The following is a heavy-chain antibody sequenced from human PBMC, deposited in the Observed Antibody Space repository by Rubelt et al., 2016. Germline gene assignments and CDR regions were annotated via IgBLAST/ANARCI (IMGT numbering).Heavy chain of an antibody. CDR3: ARRHSDYHSYYFDY. CDR2: MSTSSRYM. D-gene: IGHD5-12*01. V-gene: IGHV3-21*01. CDR1: GFTLSAHS. J-gene: IGHJ4*02. Sequence: CVASGFTLSAHSMNWVRQDPGRGLEWGSSMSTSSRYMFYADSVTGRFTISRDNAKNSLYLQMNDLRAEDTAVYYCARRHSDYHSYYFDYWGPGTQVSVSS.